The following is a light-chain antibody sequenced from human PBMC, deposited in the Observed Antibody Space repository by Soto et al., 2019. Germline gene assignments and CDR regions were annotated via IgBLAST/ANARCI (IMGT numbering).Light chain of an antibody. V-gene: IGKV3-11*01. CDR2: GAS. CDR3: QQRSNWPLT. CDR1: QSVSSS. Sequence: EIVLTQTPATLSVSPGDRVTLSCRASQSVSSSLAWYQQNPGQAPRLLIYGASNRATGIPARFSGSGSGTDFTLTISSLEPEDSAVYYCQQRSNWPLTFGPGTKVDI. J-gene: IGKJ3*01.